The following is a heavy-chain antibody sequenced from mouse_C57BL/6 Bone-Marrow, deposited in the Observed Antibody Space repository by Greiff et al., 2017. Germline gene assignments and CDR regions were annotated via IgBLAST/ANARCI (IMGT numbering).Heavy chain of an antibody. J-gene: IGHJ4*01. CDR3: AREEDSSGPPAMDY. Sequence: EVHLVESGGGLVKPGGSLKLSCAASGFTFSSYAMSWVRQTPEKRLEWVATISDGGSYTYYPDNVKGRFTISRDNAKNNLYLQLSHLKSEDTAMYYCAREEDSSGPPAMDYWGQGTSVTVSS. CDR1: GFTFSSYA. D-gene: IGHD3-2*02. V-gene: IGHV5-4*01. CDR2: ISDGGSYT.